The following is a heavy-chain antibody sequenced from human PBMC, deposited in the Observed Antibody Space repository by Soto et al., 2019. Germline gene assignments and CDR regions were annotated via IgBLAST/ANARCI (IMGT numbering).Heavy chain of an antibody. D-gene: IGHD2-2*01. V-gene: IGHV3-21*01. CDR3: ARVVEVPAAGIDY. J-gene: IGHJ4*02. Sequence: EVQLVESGGGLVKPGGSLRLSCAASGFTFSSYSMNWVRQAPGKGLEWVSSISSSSSYIYYADSVKGRFTISRDNAKNSLYLQMNSLRAEDTAVYYCARVVEVPAAGIDYWGQGTLVTVSS. CDR2: ISSSSSYI. CDR1: GFTFSSYS.